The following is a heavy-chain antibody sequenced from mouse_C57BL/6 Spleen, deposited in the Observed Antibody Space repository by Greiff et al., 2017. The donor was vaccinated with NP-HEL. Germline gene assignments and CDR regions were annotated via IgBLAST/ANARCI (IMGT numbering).Heavy chain of an antibody. V-gene: IGHV1-52*01. D-gene: IGHD1-1*01. CDR1: GYTFTSYW. CDR2: IDPSDSET. Sequence: QVHVKQPGAELVRPGSSVKLSCKASGYTFTSYWMHWVKQRPIQGLEWIGNIDPSDSETHYNQKFKDKATLTVDKSSSTAYMQLSSLTSEDSAVYYCARGGLLYGSSHYFDYWGQGTTLTVSS. CDR3: ARGGLLYGSSHYFDY. J-gene: IGHJ2*01.